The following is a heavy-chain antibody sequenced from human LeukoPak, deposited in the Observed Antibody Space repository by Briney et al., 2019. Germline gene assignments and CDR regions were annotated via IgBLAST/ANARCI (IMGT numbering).Heavy chain of an antibody. CDR1: GGSISSYY. CDR3: ARTSHPHGSSWLFDY. J-gene: IGHJ4*02. Sequence: PSETLSLTCTVSGGSISSYYWSWIRQPPGRGLEWIGYIYFSGSTNYNPSLKSRVTISVDTSRNQSSLQLSSVTAADTAVYYCARTSHPHGSSWLFDYWGQGTLVTVSS. D-gene: IGHD6-13*01. V-gene: IGHV4-59*01. CDR2: IYFSGST.